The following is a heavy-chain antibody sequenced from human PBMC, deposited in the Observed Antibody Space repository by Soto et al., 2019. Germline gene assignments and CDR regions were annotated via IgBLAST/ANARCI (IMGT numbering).Heavy chain of an antibody. CDR3: ARARDMDV. CDR2: SNPSVGST. J-gene: IGHJ6*02. Sequence: QVQLVQSGTEVKKPGASVKVSCKASGYSFTTYNLHWVRQAPGQGLEWMGISNPSVGSTTYAQNFQDRVTMTRDTSTTTVYMELSSLRSEDTAVYYCARARDMDVWGQGTTVTVSS. CDR1: GYSFTTYN. V-gene: IGHV1-46*01.